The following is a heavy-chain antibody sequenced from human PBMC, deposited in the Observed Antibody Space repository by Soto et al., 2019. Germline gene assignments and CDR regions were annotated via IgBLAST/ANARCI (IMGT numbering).Heavy chain of an antibody. D-gene: IGHD3-22*01. CDR1: GFTSGGFY. V-gene: IGHV3-11*01. J-gene: IGHJ4*02. Sequence: GGSLRLSCAASGFTSGGFYMGWIRQAPGRGLEWVSFISGSGGIIYLADSVKGRFAISRDNTKNSLYLQMNSLRAEDTAVYYCGRDTYYDGSGYHSGGVDFWGQGTLVTVSS. CDR2: ISGSGGII. CDR3: GRDTYYDGSGYHSGGVDF.